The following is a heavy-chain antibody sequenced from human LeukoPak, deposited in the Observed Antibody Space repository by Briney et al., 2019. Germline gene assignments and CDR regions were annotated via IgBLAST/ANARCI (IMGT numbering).Heavy chain of an antibody. CDR1: GGSISSGSYD. J-gene: IGHJ6*03. V-gene: IGHV4-61*09. Sequence: SETLSLTCTVSGGSISSGSYDWYWIRQPAGKGLEWIGHIYTSGSMNYNPSLKSRVTISVDTSKNQFSPKLTSVTAADTAVYYCARHKDYYYSYMDVWGKGTTVTISS. CDR3: ARHKDYYYSYMDV. CDR2: IYTSGSM.